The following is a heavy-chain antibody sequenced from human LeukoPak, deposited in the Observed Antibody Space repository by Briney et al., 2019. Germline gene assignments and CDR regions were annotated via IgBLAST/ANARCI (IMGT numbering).Heavy chain of an antibody. CDR1: GFTFSSYS. J-gene: IGHJ6*02. Sequence: PGGSLRLSCAASGFTFSSYSMNWVRQAPGKGLEWASYISSSSSTIYYADSVKGRFTISRDNAKNSLYLQMNSLRDEDTAVYFCARVGGSGSYSPYYYYDMDVWGQGTTVTVSS. CDR2: ISSSSSTI. V-gene: IGHV3-48*02. CDR3: ARVGGSGSYSPYYYYDMDV. D-gene: IGHD3-10*01.